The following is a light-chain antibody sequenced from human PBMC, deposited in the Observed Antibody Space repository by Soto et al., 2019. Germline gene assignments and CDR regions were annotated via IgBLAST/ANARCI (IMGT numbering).Light chain of an antibody. CDR2: DVS. Sequence: DLQMTQSPSSLSASVGDRVTITCQASQDISDNLNWYQQKQGKAPRVLIYDVSNLEAGVPSRFSGSGSGTDFTFSISSLQPEDFGTYYCQQYDDLPITFGQGTRLEIK. CDR1: QDISDN. V-gene: IGKV1-33*01. J-gene: IGKJ5*01. CDR3: QQYDDLPIT.